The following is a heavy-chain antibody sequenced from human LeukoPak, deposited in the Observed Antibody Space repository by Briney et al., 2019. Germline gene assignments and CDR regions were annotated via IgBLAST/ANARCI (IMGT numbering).Heavy chain of an antibody. D-gene: IGHD6-13*01. J-gene: IGHJ3*01. V-gene: IGHV4-39*01. Sequence: SETLSLTCTVSGGSISSSSYYWGWIRQPPGKGLEWIGSIYYSGNTHYNPSLKSRVTISVDTSKNQFSLKLSSVTAADTAVYYCARLFSSSWYRGAFDLWGQGTMVTVSS. CDR3: ARLFSSSWYRGAFDL. CDR1: GGSISSSSYY. CDR2: IYYSGNT.